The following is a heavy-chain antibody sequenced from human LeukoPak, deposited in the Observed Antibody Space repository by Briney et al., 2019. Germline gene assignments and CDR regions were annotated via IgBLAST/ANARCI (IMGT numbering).Heavy chain of an antibody. CDR3: ARINYYGGSGFYRDY. J-gene: IGHJ4*02. V-gene: IGHV3-53*01. CDR1: GFTVSDYY. CDR2: IYSGGKT. Sequence: GGSLRLSCAVSGFTVSDYYMSWVRQAPGKGLEWVSVIYSGGKTYYADSVKGRFTISRDDSKNTPHLQMNSLRAEDTAVYYCARINYYGGSGFYRDYWGQGTLVTVSS. D-gene: IGHD3-22*01.